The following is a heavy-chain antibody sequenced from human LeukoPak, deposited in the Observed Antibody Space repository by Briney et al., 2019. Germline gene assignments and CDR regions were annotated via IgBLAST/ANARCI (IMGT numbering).Heavy chain of an antibody. CDR2: IYTSGST. Sequence: TSETLSLTCTVSGGSISSHYWSWIRQPPGKGLEWIGRIYTSGSTNYNPSLKSRVTMSVDTSKNQFSLNLSSVTAADTAVYYCASSSSGWFWNYWGQGTLVTVSS. D-gene: IGHD6-19*01. V-gene: IGHV4-4*07. CDR1: GGSISSHY. J-gene: IGHJ4*02. CDR3: ASSSSGWFWNY.